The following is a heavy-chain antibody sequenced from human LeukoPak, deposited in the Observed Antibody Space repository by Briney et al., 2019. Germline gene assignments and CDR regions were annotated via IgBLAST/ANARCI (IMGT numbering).Heavy chain of an antibody. Sequence: PGGSLRLSCAASGFTFSSYAMSWVRQAPGKGLEWVSAISGSGGSTYYADSVKGRFTISRDNSKNTLYLQMNSLRAEDTAVYYCAKDNLNTYYYDSSGPNYWGQGTLATVSS. CDR3: AKDNLNTYYYDSSGPNY. CDR1: GFTFSSYA. J-gene: IGHJ4*02. V-gene: IGHV3-23*01. CDR2: ISGSGGST. D-gene: IGHD3-22*01.